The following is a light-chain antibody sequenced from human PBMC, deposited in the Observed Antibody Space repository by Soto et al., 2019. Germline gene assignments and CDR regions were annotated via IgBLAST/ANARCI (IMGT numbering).Light chain of an antibody. Sequence: QSVLPQPASVSGSPGQSITISCTGTGSDVGGYNYVSWYQQHPGKAPKLMIYEVTNRPSGVSNRFSGSKSGNTASLTISGLQAEDEADYYCSSYTSRSTLVFGTGTKVTVL. J-gene: IGLJ1*01. CDR3: SSYTSRSTLV. V-gene: IGLV2-14*01. CDR2: EVT. CDR1: GSDVGGYNY.